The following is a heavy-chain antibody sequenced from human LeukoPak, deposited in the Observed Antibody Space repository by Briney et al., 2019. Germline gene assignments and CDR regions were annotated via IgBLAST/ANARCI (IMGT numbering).Heavy chain of an antibody. CDR2: ISSAGTT. J-gene: IGHJ4*02. CDR1: GFTVSSSY. D-gene: IGHD5-12*01. CDR3: ARDQGNSGYDWALDY. V-gene: IGHV3-66*01. Sequence: GGSLRLSCAASGFTVSSSYMSWVRQAPGKGLEWVSIISSAGTTYYADSVKGRFTISRDNSKNTVYLQVNSLRDEDTAVYYCARDQGNSGYDWALDYWGQGTLVTVSS.